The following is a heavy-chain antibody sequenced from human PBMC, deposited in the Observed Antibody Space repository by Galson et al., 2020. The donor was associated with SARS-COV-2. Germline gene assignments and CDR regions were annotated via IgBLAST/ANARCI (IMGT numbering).Heavy chain of an antibody. J-gene: IGHJ3*02. V-gene: IGHV4-59*01. CDR3: ARDVSGGASDI. Sequence: SETLSLTCTVSGGSITGYYWTWIRQPPGKGLEWIGYIHHTGNTNYNASLESRVTIAIDTSKNQFSLKLTSVTAADTAVYYCARDVSGGASDIWGQGTMVTVSS. D-gene: IGHD1-26*01. CDR2: IHHTGNT. CDR1: GGSITGYY.